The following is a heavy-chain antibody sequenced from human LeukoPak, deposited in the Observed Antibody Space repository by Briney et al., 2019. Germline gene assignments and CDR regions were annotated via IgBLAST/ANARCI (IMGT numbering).Heavy chain of an antibody. CDR2: IWYDGSNK. CDR3: AKQTFERYYDSTGLDY. CDR1: GFTFSSYG. D-gene: IGHD3-22*01. V-gene: IGHV3-33*06. Sequence: GGSLRLSCAASGFTFSSYGMHWVRQAPGKGLEWVAVIWYDGSNKYYADSVKGRFTIPRDNSKNTLYLQMNSLRAEDTAVYYCAKQTFERYYDSTGLDYWGQGTLVTVSS. J-gene: IGHJ4*02.